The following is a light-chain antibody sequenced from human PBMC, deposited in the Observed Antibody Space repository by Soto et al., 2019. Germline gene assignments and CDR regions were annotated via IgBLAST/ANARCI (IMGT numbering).Light chain of an antibody. V-gene: IGKV1-39*01. CDR1: QSTSGY. CDR2: AAS. CDR3: RQSYTAPYT. Sequence: DIQMTPSPSSLSASVGDRVTITCRASQSTSGYLSWYYQRPGKAPKLLISAASTLQSGVPSRFSGSGSGTDFTLTISSAQPEDSATYDCRQSYTAPYTFGQGTKLEVK. J-gene: IGKJ2*01.